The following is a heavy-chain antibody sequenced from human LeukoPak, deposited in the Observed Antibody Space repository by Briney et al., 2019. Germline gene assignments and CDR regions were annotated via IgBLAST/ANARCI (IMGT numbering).Heavy chain of an antibody. J-gene: IGHJ4*02. CDR1: GFSFSDYP. CDR2: ISGSGTTI. CDR3: ARTVDGVTGSDY. V-gene: IGHV3-48*01. Sequence: GGSLRLSCAASGFSFSDYPMDWVRQAPGKGLEWLSYISGSGTTIFYADSVKGRFTTSRDNAKNSLFLQMNSLRVEETAVYYCARTVDGVTGSDYWGQGTLVTVPS. D-gene: IGHD3-10*01.